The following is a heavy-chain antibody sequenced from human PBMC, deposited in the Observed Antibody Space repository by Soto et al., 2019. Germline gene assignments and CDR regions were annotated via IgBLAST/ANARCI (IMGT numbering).Heavy chain of an antibody. CDR2: IYYSGST. D-gene: IGHD2-2*01. V-gene: IGHV4-30-4*01. Sequence: SETLSLTCTVSGGSVNSGDYYWSWIRQPPGKGLEWIGFIYYSGSTYYNPSLKSRVTISVDTSKNQFSLKLSSVTAADTAVYDCARLGEYYQSLDPWGPGNLVTVSS. J-gene: IGHJ5*02. CDR3: ARLGEYYQSLDP. CDR1: GGSVNSGDYY.